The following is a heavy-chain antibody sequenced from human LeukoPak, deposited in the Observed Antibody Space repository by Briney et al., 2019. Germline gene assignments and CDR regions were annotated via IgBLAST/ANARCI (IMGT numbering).Heavy chain of an antibody. CDR3: ARSGYYNGYDY. CDR1: GFTLSGHW. Sequence: GGSLRLSCVAPGFTLSGHWMHWVRQVPGKGLMGVSRISSDGSITTYADSVKGRFTISRDIARNTLYLQMNSLTADDTALYYCARSGYYNGYDYWGQGTLVTVSS. D-gene: IGHD3-10*01. CDR2: ISSDGSIT. J-gene: IGHJ4*02. V-gene: IGHV3-74*03.